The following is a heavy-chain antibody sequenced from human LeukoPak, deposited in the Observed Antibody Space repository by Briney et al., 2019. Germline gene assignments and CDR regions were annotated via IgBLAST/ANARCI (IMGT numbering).Heavy chain of an antibody. Sequence: GGSLRLSCAASGFTFDDYAMHWVRQAPGKGLEWVSGISWNSGSIGYADSVKGRFTISRDNAKNSLYLQMNSLRAEDTALYYCAKDMGSGTLANYYYGMDVWGQGTTVTVSS. D-gene: IGHD3-10*01. CDR2: ISWNSGSI. CDR1: GFTFDDYA. J-gene: IGHJ6*02. V-gene: IGHV3-9*01. CDR3: AKDMGSGTLANYYYGMDV.